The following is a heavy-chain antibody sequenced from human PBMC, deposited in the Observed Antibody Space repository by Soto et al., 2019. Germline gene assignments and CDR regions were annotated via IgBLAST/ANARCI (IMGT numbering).Heavy chain of an antibody. Sequence: QVQLVQSGAEVKKPGASVKVSCKASGYTFTSYYMHWVRQAPGQGLEWMGIINPSGGSTSYAQKIQGRVTMTRDTSTSTVYMEMSSLRSVDRAVYYCARDLGIAVAGTSFDYWGQGTLVTVSS. D-gene: IGHD6-19*01. CDR3: ARDLGIAVAGTSFDY. J-gene: IGHJ4*02. CDR1: GYTFTSYY. V-gene: IGHV1-46*01. CDR2: INPSGGST.